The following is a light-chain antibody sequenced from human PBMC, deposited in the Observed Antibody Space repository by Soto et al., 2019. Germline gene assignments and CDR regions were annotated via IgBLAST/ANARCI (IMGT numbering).Light chain of an antibody. Sequence: DLQMTQSPSSLSASVGDRVTIXXQTRQDISNYLNWYQQKPGKAPKLXXYDASNLETGVPSRFSGSGSGTEFTLTISSLQPDDFATYYCQQYNSYSTSAFGQGTNVEI. V-gene: IGKV1-33*01. CDR2: DAS. CDR3: QQYNSYSTSA. J-gene: IGKJ1*01. CDR1: QDISNY.